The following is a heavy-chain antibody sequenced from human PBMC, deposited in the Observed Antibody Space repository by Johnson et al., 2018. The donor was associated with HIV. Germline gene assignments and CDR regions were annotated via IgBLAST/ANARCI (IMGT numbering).Heavy chain of an antibody. CDR3: VSSGCQRCAFDI. CDR1: GLTVSSNY. D-gene: IGHD6-19*01. CDR2: IYSGGKT. V-gene: IGHV3-66*01. J-gene: IGHJ3*02. Sequence: VQLVESGGGLVQPGGSLRLSCAASGLTVSSNYMSWVRQAPGKGLEWVSVIYSGGKTYYADSVKGRFTISRDNSKNTLYLQMTSLKAEDTAVYYCVSSGCQRCAFDIWGQGTMVTVSS.